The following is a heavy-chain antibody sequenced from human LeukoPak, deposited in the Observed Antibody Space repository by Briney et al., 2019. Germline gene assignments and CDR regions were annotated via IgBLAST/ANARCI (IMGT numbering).Heavy chain of an antibody. CDR2: IYYSGST. J-gene: IGHJ4*02. V-gene: IGHV4-38-2*02. Sequence: SETLSLTCTVSGYSMSNGYYWGWIRQPPGKGLEWIGYIYYSGSTNYNPSLKSRVTISVDTSKNQFSLKLSSVTAADTAVYYCARAEYYYDSSGYYSYFDYWGQGTLVTVSS. CDR3: ARAEYYYDSSGYYSYFDY. D-gene: IGHD3-22*01. CDR1: GYSMSNGYY.